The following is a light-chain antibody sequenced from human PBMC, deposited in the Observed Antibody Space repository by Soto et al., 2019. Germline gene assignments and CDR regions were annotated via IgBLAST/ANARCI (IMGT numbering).Light chain of an antibody. V-gene: IGKV1-39*01. CDR3: QQSYITPRT. CDR1: QSISSY. J-gene: IGKJ4*01. Sequence: IQMTQSPSSLSASVGDRVTITCRASQSISSYLNWYQQKPGKAPNLLIYAASSLQSGVPSRFSGSGSGTDFSLTISSLQPEDFATYYCQQSYITPRTFGGGTKVDIK. CDR2: AAS.